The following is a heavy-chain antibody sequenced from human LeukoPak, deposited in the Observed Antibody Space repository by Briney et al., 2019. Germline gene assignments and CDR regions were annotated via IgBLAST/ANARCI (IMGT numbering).Heavy chain of an antibody. V-gene: IGHV1-18*01. CDR1: GYTFTSYG. CDR3: ARSHSGGYDFWSGYCFDY. Sequence: ASVKVSCKASGYTFTSYGISWVRQAPGQGLEWMGWISAYNGNTNYAQKLQGRVTMTTDTSTSTAYMELRSLRSDDTGVYYCARSHSGGYDFWSGYCFDYWGQGTLVTVSS. D-gene: IGHD3-3*01. CDR2: ISAYNGNT. J-gene: IGHJ4*02.